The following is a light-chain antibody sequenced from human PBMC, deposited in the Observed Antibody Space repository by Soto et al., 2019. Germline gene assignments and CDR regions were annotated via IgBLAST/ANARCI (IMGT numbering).Light chain of an antibody. V-gene: IGKV1-5*01. Sequence: DIEMTQSPSTLPSFVGDRVTLSCRASQSINTRLAWYQHKPVTAPKLLIYLASTWDRGVPARFSGSGSGTEFTITVSSPQHDEFATYYRQQYSSYWFGQGTKVDIK. CDR3: QQYSSYW. CDR1: QSINTR. J-gene: IGKJ1*01. CDR2: LAS.